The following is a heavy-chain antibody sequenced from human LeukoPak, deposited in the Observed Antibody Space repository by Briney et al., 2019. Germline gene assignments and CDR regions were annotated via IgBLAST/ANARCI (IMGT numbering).Heavy chain of an antibody. CDR3: ARGREKYYDFWSGYYFRSFDY. J-gene: IGHJ4*02. Sequence: SQTLSLTCTVSGGSISSGGYYWSWIRQHPGKGLEWIGYIYYSGSTYYNPSLKSRFTISVDTSKNQFSLKLSSVTAADTAVYYCARGREKYYDFWSGYYFRSFDYWGQGTLVTVSS. D-gene: IGHD3-3*01. V-gene: IGHV4-31*03. CDR1: GGSISSGGYY. CDR2: IYYSGST.